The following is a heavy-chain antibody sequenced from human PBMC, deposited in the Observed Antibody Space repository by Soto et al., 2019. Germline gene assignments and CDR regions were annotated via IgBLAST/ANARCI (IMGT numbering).Heavy chain of an antibody. V-gene: IGHV3-30*18. CDR1: GFTFSSYG. J-gene: IGHJ4*02. D-gene: IGHD6-13*01. CDR2: ISYDGSNK. CDR3: AKGEQLVFDY. Sequence: QVQLVESGGGVVQPGRSLRLSCAASGFTFSSYGMHWVRQAPGKGLEWVAVISYDGSNKYYADSVKGRFTISRDNSTNTLYLQMNSLRAEDTAVYYCAKGEQLVFDYWGQGTLVTVSS.